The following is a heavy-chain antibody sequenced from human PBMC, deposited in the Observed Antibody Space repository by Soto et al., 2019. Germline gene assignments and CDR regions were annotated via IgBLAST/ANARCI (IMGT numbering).Heavy chain of an antibody. D-gene: IGHD3-22*01. CDR1: GYTYTSYG. CDR2: ISAYNGNT. Sequence: ASVKVPCNASGYTYTSYGISWVRQSPGQGLEWMGWISAYNGNTKYAQKFQGRVTMTTDTSKNQFSLKLDSVTAADTAVYYCARLGGYYQDLDSWGQGTLVTVSS. CDR3: ARLGGYYQDLDS. J-gene: IGHJ4*02. V-gene: IGHV1-18*04.